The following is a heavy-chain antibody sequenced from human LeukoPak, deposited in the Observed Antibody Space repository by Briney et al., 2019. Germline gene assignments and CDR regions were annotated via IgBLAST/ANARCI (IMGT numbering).Heavy chain of an antibody. D-gene: IGHD3-22*01. CDR1: GGSSSSYY. J-gene: IGHJ4*02. V-gene: IGHV4-4*07. Sequence: SETLSLTCTVSGGSSSSYYWSWIRQPAGKGLEWIGRIYTSGSTNYNPSLKSRVTMSVDTSKNQFSLKLSSVTAADTAVYYCARTYYYDSSGYYSTYYFDYWGQGTLVTVSS. CDR2: IYTSGST. CDR3: ARTYYYDSSGYYSTYYFDY.